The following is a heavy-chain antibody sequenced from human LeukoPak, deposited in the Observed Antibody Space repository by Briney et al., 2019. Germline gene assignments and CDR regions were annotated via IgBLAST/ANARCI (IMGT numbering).Heavy chain of an antibody. CDR3: ARHPSRVAVTGTGFDY. CDR1: GGSISYYY. J-gene: IGHJ4*02. V-gene: IGHV4-59*08. Sequence: PSETLSLTCTVSGGSISYYYWSWIRQPPGKRLKWIGYIYYSGDTKYNPSLKSRVSMSVDTSRNQFSLKLTSVTAADTAIYYCARHPSRVAVTGTGFDYWGQGTLVTVSS. D-gene: IGHD6-19*01. CDR2: IYYSGDT.